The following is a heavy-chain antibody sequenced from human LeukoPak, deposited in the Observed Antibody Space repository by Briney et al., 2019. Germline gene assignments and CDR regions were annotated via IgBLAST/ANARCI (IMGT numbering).Heavy chain of an antibody. V-gene: IGHV3-74*01. CDR1: RFASTSRG. Sequence: PWGHLRHSFAESRFASTSRGAHGVGEVPQFGLALVSRISGDGSSTSYADSVKGRFTISRDNAQTSLFLQMNSLRVDETAVYYCTSGYASGSPDYWGQGTLVTVSS. CDR3: TSGYASGSPDY. D-gene: IGHD3-10*01. J-gene: IGHJ4*02. CDR2: ISGDGSST.